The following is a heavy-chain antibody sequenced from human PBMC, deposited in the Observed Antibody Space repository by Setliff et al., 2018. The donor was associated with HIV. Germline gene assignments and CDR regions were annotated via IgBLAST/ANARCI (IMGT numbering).Heavy chain of an antibody. CDR2: ISYDGSNK. CDR1: GFTFSSYA. J-gene: IGHJ6*02. CDR3: ARSVIGYYYYGMDV. V-gene: IGHV3-30*01. Sequence: GGSLRLSCAASGFTFSSYAMHWVRQAPGKGLEWVAVISYDGSNKYSADSVKGRFTISRDNSKNTLYLQMNSLRAEDTAVYYCARSVIGYYYYGMDVWGQGTLVTVSS. D-gene: IGHD3-10*01.